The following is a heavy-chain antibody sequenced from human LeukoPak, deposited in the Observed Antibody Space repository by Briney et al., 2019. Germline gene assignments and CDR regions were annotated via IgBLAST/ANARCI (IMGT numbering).Heavy chain of an antibody. CDR2: ISSSSSYI. Sequence: GGSLRLSCAASGFTFSSYSMNWVRQAPGKGLEWVSSISSSSSYIYYADSVKGRFTISRDNAKNSLYLQMNSLRAEDTAVYYCASSPDYGGNSGWFDPWGQGTLVTVSS. CDR1: GFTFSSYS. V-gene: IGHV3-21*01. D-gene: IGHD4-23*01. J-gene: IGHJ5*02. CDR3: ASSPDYGGNSGWFDP.